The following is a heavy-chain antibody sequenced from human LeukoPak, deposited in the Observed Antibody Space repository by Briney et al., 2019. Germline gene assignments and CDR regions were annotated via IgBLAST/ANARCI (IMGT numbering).Heavy chain of an antibody. CDR1: GFTFSSYA. D-gene: IGHD3-22*01. Sequence: GSLRLSCAASGFTFSSYAMSWVRQAPGKGLEWVSGISGSGDNTYYADSVKGRFTISRNNSKNTLYVQVNSLGTEDTAAYYCAKGSYYDSSGSFYFDYWGQGTLVTVSS. CDR3: AKGSYYDSSGSFYFDY. CDR2: ISGSGDNT. J-gene: IGHJ4*02. V-gene: IGHV3-23*01.